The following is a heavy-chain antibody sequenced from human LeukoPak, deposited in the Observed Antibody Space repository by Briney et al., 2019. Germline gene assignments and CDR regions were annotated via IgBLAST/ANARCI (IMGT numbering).Heavy chain of an antibody. CDR1: GFTFGSYS. Sequence: GGSLRLSCAASGFTFGSYSMNWVRQAPGKGLEWVSSISSSNSYIYYADSVKGRFTISRDNAKNSLYLQMNSLRAEDTAVYYCAGQYYDILTGSYGMDVWGQGTTVTVSS. CDR3: AGQYYDILTGSYGMDV. V-gene: IGHV3-21*01. CDR2: ISSSNSYI. D-gene: IGHD3-9*01. J-gene: IGHJ6*02.